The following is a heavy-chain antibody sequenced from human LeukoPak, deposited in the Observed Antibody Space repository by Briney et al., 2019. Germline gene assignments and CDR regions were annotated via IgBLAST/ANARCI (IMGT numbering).Heavy chain of an antibody. CDR1: GFTFRIYG. CDR2: IAHDSTTI. CDR3: ARATRNGYDY. V-gene: IGHV3-48*04. Sequence: GGSLRLSCAASGFTFRIYGMNWVRQAPGKGPEWVSYIAHDSTTIYYKGSVKGRFTMSRDNARTALYLQMTSLRAEDTAMYYCARATRNGYDYWGQGTLVTVSS. J-gene: IGHJ4*02. D-gene: IGHD5-24*01.